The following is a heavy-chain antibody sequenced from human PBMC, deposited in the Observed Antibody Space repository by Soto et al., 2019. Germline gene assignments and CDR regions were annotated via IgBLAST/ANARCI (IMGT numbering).Heavy chain of an antibody. CDR1: GYSFTSYW. CDR3: ARQGRYCSSTSCFDY. D-gene: IGHD2-2*01. J-gene: IGHJ4*02. Sequence: GESLKIACKGSGYSFTSYWISWVRQMPGKGLEWMGRIDPSDSYTNYSPSFQGHVTISADKSISTAYLQWSSLEASDTAMYYCARQGRYCSSTSCFDYWGQGTLVTAPQ. CDR2: IDPSDSYT. V-gene: IGHV5-10-1*01.